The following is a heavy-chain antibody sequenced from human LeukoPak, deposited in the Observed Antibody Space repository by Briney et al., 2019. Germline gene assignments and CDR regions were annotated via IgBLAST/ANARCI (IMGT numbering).Heavy chain of an antibody. D-gene: IGHD3-9*01. Sequence: VASVKVSCKASGYTFTGYYMHWVRQAPGQGLEWMGLINPSGGSTKLAQKFQGRVTMTRDMSTSTVYMELSSLRAEDTAVYYCARDGGQENDDILTGFSYYYSMDVWGKGTTATVSS. J-gene: IGHJ6*03. V-gene: IGHV1-46*01. CDR1: GYTFTGYY. CDR3: ARDGGQENDDILTGFSYYYSMDV. CDR2: INPSGGST.